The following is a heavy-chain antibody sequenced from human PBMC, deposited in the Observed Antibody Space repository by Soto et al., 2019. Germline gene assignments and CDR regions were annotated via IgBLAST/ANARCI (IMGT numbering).Heavy chain of an antibody. CDR3: STGTVWYAFDI. CDR2: FDREDGET. D-gene: IGHD2-8*02. CDR1: GYTLTELS. J-gene: IGHJ3*02. Sequence: QVQLVQSGAEVKKPGASVKVSCKVSGYTLTELSMHWVRQAPGKGIEWMGGFDREDGETIYAQKFQGRVTMTEHTHADTAYIELSSLRSEDTAMYYCSTGTVWYAFDILGQGTLVTVSS. V-gene: IGHV1-24*01.